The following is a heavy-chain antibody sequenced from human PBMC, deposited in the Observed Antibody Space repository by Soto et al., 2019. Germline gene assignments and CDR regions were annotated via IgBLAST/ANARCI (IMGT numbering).Heavy chain of an antibody. CDR1: GFTFSSYA. CDR3: AKSGYCSSTSCRSLGDLYYYYGMDV. J-gene: IGHJ6*02. V-gene: IGHV3-23*01. D-gene: IGHD2-2*01. Sequence: GGSLRLSCAASGFTFSSYAMSWVRQAPGKGLEWVSAISGSGGSTYYADSVKGRFTISRDNSKNTLYLQMNSLRAEDTAVYYCAKSGYCSSTSCRSLGDLYYYYGMDVWGQGTTVTVSS. CDR2: ISGSGGST.